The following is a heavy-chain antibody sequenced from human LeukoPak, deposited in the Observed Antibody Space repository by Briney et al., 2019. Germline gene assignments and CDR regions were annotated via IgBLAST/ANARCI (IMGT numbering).Heavy chain of an antibody. Sequence: SETLSLTCTVSGYSISSGYYWCWIRQPPGKGLEWIGSMYHSGSTYYNPSLKSRVTISVDTSKNHFSLKLSSVTASDTALYHCARDGGIVGAANPYFDYWGQGTLVTVSS. CDR1: GYSISSGYY. CDR2: MYHSGST. CDR3: ARDGGIVGAANPYFDY. J-gene: IGHJ4*02. D-gene: IGHD1-26*01. V-gene: IGHV4-38-2*02.